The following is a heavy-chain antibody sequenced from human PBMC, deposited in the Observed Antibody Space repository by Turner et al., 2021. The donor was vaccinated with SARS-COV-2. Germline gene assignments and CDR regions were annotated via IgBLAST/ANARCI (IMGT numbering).Heavy chain of an antibody. J-gene: IGHJ6*02. CDR3: ARDHRPVVVPAAKRAGSYYYGMDV. Sequence: EVQLVESGRGLFKPGVSLRLSCSVSVFTFSSYSMNWVRQAPGKGLEWVSSISSSSSYIYYADSVKGRFTIYRDNAKNALYLQMNSLRAEDTAVYYCARDHRPVVVPAAKRAGSYYYGMDVWGQGTTVTVSS. CDR1: VFTFSSYS. D-gene: IGHD2-2*01. CDR2: ISSSSSYI. V-gene: IGHV3-21*01.